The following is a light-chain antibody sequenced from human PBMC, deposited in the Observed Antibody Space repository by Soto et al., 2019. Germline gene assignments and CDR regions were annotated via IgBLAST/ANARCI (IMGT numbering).Light chain of an antibody. CDR1: QSVSSY. J-gene: IGKJ1*01. CDR2: DAS. Sequence: EIVLTQSPGTLSLSPGERATLSCRASQSVSSYLAWYQHKPGQAPRLLIYDASKRATGIPARFSGSGSGTDFTLTISSLEPEDFAVYYCQQRSNWPPTWTFGQGNRVEIK. CDR3: QQRSNWPPTWT. V-gene: IGKV3-11*01.